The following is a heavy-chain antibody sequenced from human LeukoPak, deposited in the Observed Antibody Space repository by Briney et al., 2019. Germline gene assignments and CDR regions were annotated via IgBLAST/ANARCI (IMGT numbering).Heavy chain of an antibody. V-gene: IGHV4-59*01. CDR1: GGSISSYY. CDR2: IYYSGST. CDR3: AREYSTSLDS. Sequence: SETLSLTCTVSGGSISSYYGSWIRQPPGKGLEWIGYIYYSGSTNYNPSLKSRVTMSVDTSKNQVSLKLNSVTAADTAVYYCAREYSTSLDSWGQGTLVTVSS. J-gene: IGHJ4*02. D-gene: IGHD6-6*01.